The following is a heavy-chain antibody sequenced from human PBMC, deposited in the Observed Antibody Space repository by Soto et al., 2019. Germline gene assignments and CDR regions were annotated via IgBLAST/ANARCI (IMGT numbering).Heavy chain of an antibody. J-gene: IGHJ5*02. CDR3: ARDALGGGDCYPLGFDP. D-gene: IGHD2-21*02. CDR2: IYYSGST. CDR1: GGSISSYY. V-gene: IGHV4-59*01. Sequence: SETLSLTCTVSGGSISSYYWSWIRQPPGKGLEWIGYIYYSGSTNYNPSLKSRVTISVDTSKNQFSLKLSSVTAADTAVYYCARDALGGGDCYPLGFDPWGQGTLVTVSS.